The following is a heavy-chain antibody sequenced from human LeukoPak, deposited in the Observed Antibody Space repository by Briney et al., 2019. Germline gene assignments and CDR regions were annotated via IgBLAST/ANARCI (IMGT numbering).Heavy chain of an antibody. CDR2: INSDGSST. V-gene: IGHV3-74*01. CDR1: GFTFSSYW. Sequence: GGSLRLSCAGPGFTFSSYWMHWIRQAPGKGLVWVSRINSDGSSTSYADSVKGRFTISRDNAKNTLYLQMNSLRAEDTAVYYCARENTVVTVDAFDIWGQGTMVTVSS. J-gene: IGHJ3*02. D-gene: IGHD4-23*01. CDR3: ARENTVVTVDAFDI.